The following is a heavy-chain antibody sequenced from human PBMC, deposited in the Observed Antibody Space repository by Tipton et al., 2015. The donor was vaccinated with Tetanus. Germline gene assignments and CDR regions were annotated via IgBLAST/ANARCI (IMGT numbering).Heavy chain of an antibody. J-gene: IGHJ4*02. D-gene: IGHD7-27*01. V-gene: IGHV4-39*01. CDR3: ARRLKVGITGVYFDL. CDR2: IYYGGST. CDR1: GGSISNVVFY. Sequence: TLSLTCTVSGGSISNVVFYWGWIRQSPGKGLEWIGSIYYGGSTYFNPSLRSRGTISIDTSRNQFSLQLSSVTAADTAVYHCARRLKVGITGVYFDLWGRGTRVSVSS.